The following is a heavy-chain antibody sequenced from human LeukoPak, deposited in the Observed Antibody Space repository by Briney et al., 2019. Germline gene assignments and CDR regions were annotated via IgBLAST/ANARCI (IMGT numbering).Heavy chain of an antibody. J-gene: IGHJ4*02. CDR1: GGSISSYY. CDR2: IYYSGST. V-gene: IGHV4-59*01. CDR3: ARGASVDFDWLFFFDY. D-gene: IGHD3-9*01. Sequence: PSETLSLTCTVSGGSISSYYWSWIRQPPGKGLEWIGYIYYSGSTNYNPSLKSRVTISVDTSKNQFSLKRSSVTAADTAVYYCARGASVDFDWLFFFDYWGQGTLVTVS.